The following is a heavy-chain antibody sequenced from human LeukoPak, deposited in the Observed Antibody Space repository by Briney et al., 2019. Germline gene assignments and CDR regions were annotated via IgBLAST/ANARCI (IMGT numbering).Heavy chain of an antibody. J-gene: IGHJ6*02. Sequence: GESLQISCKGSGYSFTSYWIGWVRQMPGKGLEWMGIIYPGDSDTRYSPSLQGQVTISADKSISTAYLQWSSLKASDTAMYYCARNEVYYGSGSYYYGMDVWGQGTTVTVSS. CDR1: GYSFTSYW. V-gene: IGHV5-51*01. D-gene: IGHD3-10*01. CDR3: ARNEVYYGSGSYYYGMDV. CDR2: IYPGDSDT.